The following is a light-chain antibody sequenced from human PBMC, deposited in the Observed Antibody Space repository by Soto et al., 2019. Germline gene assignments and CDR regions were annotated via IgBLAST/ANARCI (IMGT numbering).Light chain of an antibody. CDR1: QSVRSN. CDR2: GVS. J-gene: IGKJ3*01. CDR3: QQYGNSGVT. V-gene: IGKV3-20*01. Sequence: TQSPATLSVTPWEREKLSCRASQSVRSNLAWYQQKPGQAPRLLIYGVSSRATGIPDRFSGSGSGTDFTLTISRLEPEDFAVYYCQQYGNSGVTFGPGANVAI.